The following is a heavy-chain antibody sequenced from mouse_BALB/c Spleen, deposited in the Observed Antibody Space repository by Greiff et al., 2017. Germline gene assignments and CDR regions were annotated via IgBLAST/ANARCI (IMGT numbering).Heavy chain of an antibody. CDR2: ISSGGGNT. Sequence: EVKLMESGGGLVKPGGSLKLSCAASGFTFSSYTMSWVRQTPEKRLEWVATISSGGGNTYYPDSVKGRFTISRDNAKNNLYLQMSSLRSEDTALYYCARTMITTGAWFAYWGQGTLVTVSA. D-gene: IGHD2-4*01. J-gene: IGHJ3*01. V-gene: IGHV5-9*03. CDR1: GFTFSSYT. CDR3: ARTMITTGAWFAY.